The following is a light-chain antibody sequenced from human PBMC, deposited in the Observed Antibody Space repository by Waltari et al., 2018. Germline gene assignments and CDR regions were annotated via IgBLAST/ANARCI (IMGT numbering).Light chain of an antibody. CDR1: SSNIGHNA. Sequence: QSVLTQPPSVSEAPHQRFTISFSGSSSNIGHNAVNWYQQRPGKSPKLLIYYDDLLSSGVSDRFSGSKSGTSASLAISGLQSEDEADYYCAVWDDTVSGYVFGSGTKVTVL. CDR2: YDD. V-gene: IGLV1-36*01. J-gene: IGLJ1*01. CDR3: AVWDDTVSGYV.